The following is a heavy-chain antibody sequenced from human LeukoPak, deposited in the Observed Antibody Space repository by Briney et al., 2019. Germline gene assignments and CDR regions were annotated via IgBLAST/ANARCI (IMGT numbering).Heavy chain of an antibody. CDR1: GFTFSNDA. Sequence: GGSLRLSCAASGFTFSNDAMSWVRQAPGKGLEWVSSISDSGDNTYYADSVKGRFTISRDNSKSTLYLQMNSLRAEDTAVYYCAKDTNWNYDWFDPWGQGTLVTVSS. CDR3: AKDTNWNYDWFDP. V-gene: IGHV3-23*01. CDR2: ISDSGDNT. J-gene: IGHJ5*02. D-gene: IGHD1-7*01.